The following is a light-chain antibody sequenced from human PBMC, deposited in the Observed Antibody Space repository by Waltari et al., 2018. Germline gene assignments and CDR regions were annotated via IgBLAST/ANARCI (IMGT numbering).Light chain of an antibody. CDR2: DAS. V-gene: IGKV3-20*01. CDR1: QSVSRT. J-gene: IGKJ1*01. CDR3: QNYGTLPAT. Sequence: ELVLTQSPGTLSLSPGERATLACRASQSVSRTLAWYQQKPGQAPRLLIYDASSRATSIPDRFSGSGAGTDFSLTISRLAPDDFAVYYCQNYGTLPATFGPGTKVEMK.